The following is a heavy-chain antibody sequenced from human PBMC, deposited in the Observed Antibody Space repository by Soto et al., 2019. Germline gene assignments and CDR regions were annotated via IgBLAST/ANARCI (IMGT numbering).Heavy chain of an antibody. Sequence: GGSLRLSCAAAGFPFSIYGMHCVRQVPGKGLEWVAVISYDGSNKYYADSVKGRFTISRDNSKNTLYLQMNSLRAEDTAVYYCAKGGWGYSYGFDYWGQGTLVTVSS. V-gene: IGHV3-30*18. CDR3: AKGGWGYSYGFDY. CDR2: ISYDGSNK. D-gene: IGHD5-18*01. CDR1: GFPFSIYG. J-gene: IGHJ4*02.